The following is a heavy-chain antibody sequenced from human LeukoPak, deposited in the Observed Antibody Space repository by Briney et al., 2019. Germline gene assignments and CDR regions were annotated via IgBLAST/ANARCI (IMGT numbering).Heavy chain of an antibody. Sequence: SETLSLTCTVSGGSIFTYYWSWIRQPAGKGLEWIGRIYTSGNTYYNPSLKSRVTMSLDTSKNQFSLKLSSVTAADTAVYYCARGVAAAGYDYYFYYMDVWGKGTTVTISS. CDR1: GGSIFTYY. V-gene: IGHV4-4*07. J-gene: IGHJ6*03. D-gene: IGHD6-13*01. CDR3: ARGVAAAGYDYYFYYMDV. CDR2: IYTSGNT.